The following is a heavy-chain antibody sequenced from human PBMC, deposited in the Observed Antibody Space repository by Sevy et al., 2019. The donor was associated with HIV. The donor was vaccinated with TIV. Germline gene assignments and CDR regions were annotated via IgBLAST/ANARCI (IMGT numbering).Heavy chain of an antibody. CDR2: IRQDGSDK. CDR3: ARFRAGTFDYWGQGAGTFDY. V-gene: IGHV3-7*03. CDR1: EFTFSRYC. Sequence: GGSLRLSCTASEFTFSRYCMSWIRRAPGKGLELVATIRQDGSDKYYVDSVKGRFTISRDNGENSLYLQMNSVRAGDTAVYYCARFRAGTFDYWGQGAGTFDYWGQGALVTVSS. J-gene: IGHJ4*02. D-gene: IGHD3-9*01.